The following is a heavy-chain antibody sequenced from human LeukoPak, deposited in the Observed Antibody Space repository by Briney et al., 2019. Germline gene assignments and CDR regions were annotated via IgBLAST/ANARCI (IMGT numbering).Heavy chain of an antibody. J-gene: IGHJ4*02. D-gene: IGHD3-22*01. CDR3: ARVTGYVIEDYFDY. CDR1: GYSISSGYY. CDR2: IYHTGST. V-gene: IGHV4-38-2*02. Sequence: SETLSLTCTVSGYSISSGYYWGWIRQPPGKGLEWIGNIYHTGSTYYNPSLKSRVTISLDTSKNQLSLKLSSVTAADTAVYYCARVTGYVIEDYFDYWGQGTLVTVSS.